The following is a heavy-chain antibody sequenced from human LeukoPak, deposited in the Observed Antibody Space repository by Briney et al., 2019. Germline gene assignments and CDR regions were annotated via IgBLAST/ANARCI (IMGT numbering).Heavy chain of an antibody. CDR3: ARESRYFDWAGSDAYDY. V-gene: IGHV3-64*01. J-gene: IGHJ4*02. CDR2: ISSNGGST. CDR1: GFTFSSYW. Sequence: GGSLRLSCAASGFTFSSYWMTWVRQAPGKGLEYVSAISSNGGSTYYANSVKGRFTISRDNSNNTLYLQMGSLRAEDMAVYCCARESRYFDWAGSDAYDYWGQGTLVTVSS. D-gene: IGHD3-9*01.